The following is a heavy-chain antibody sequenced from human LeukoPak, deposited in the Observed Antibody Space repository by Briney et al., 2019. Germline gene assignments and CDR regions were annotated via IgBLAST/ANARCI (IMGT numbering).Heavy chain of an antibody. Sequence: GGSLRLSCAASGFTFSSYWMSWVRQAPGKGLEWVANIKQDGSEKYYVDSVKGRFIISRDNAKNSLYLQMKSLRVEDTAVYYCARGGLRLLEWLSPFDYWGQGTLVTVSS. J-gene: IGHJ4*02. CDR2: IKQDGSEK. CDR1: GFTFSSYW. D-gene: IGHD3-3*01. V-gene: IGHV3-7*01. CDR3: ARGGLRLLEWLSPFDY.